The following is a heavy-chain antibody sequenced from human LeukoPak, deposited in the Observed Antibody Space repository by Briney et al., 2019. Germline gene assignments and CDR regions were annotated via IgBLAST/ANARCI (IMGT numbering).Heavy chain of an antibody. Sequence: GGSLRLSCSASGFSFSNYAMYWVRQAPGKGLEYVSAISGNGGSTYYADSVKGRFIISRDNSKNTLYLQMNSLRAEDTAVYYCVKGRTYFYGSGSYIFDYWGQGTLVSVSS. CDR2: ISGNGGST. V-gene: IGHV3-64D*09. CDR3: VKGRTYFYGSGSYIFDY. CDR1: GFSFSNYA. D-gene: IGHD3-10*01. J-gene: IGHJ4*02.